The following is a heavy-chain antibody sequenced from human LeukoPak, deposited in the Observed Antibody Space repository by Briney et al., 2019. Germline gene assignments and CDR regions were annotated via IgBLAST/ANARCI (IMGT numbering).Heavy chain of an antibody. V-gene: IGHV3-9*01. D-gene: IGHD3/OR15-3a*01. J-gene: IGHJ4*02. CDR3: AKGIFGLALGY. CDR1: GLIFDDHA. CDR2: ISWNSGSV. Sequence: GGSLRLSCVASGLIFDDHAMYWVRQVPGKGLEWVSRISWNSGSVGYADSVKGRFTISRDNAKNSLYLQMNSLRPEDTALYYCAKGIFGLALGYWGQGTLVTVSS.